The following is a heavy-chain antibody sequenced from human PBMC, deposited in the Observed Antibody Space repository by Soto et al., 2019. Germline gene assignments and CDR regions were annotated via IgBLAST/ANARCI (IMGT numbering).Heavy chain of an antibody. CDR3: ATDAAVAGTGWFDP. CDR1: GYTFGSYG. D-gene: IGHD6-19*01. J-gene: IGHJ5*02. V-gene: IGHV1-18*01. Sequence: QAQLVQSGAEVKKPGASVKVSCKASGYTFGSYGISWVRQAPGQGLEWMGWISAHNGNTKYTQKFQGRVTMTTDTSTNTAYIELRSLSSDDTFVYYCATDAAVAGTGWFDPWCQGTLVTVSS. CDR2: ISAHNGNT.